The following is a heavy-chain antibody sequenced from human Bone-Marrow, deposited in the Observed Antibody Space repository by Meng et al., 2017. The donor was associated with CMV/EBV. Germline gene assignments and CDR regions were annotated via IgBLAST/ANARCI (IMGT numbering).Heavy chain of an antibody. J-gene: IGHJ4*02. CDR3: AKDIPTVVTTFDF. CDR2: IGTAGDT. D-gene: IGHD2-21*02. Sequence: GESLKISCAACGFTFSSYDMHWVRQATGKGLEWVSAIGTAGDTYYPGSVKGQFTISRENAKNSLYLQMNSLRAEDTAVYYCAKDIPTVVTTFDFWGQGTLVTVSS. V-gene: IGHV3-13*03. CDR1: GFTFSSYD.